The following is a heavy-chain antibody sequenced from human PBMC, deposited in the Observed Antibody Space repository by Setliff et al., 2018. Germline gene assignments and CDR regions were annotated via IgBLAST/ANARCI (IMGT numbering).Heavy chain of an antibody. Sequence: ASVKVSCKTSGYIFSDFYVHWVRQAPEPGLEWMAFINPKSDYTSYEQKCQGRVTVTKDTSISTAYMELSRLRSDDTAVYYCASDGRALGRLQFFGIVSLSSWGDGTTVTVSS. CDR3: ASDGRALGRLQFFGIVSLSS. CDR2: INPKSDYT. J-gene: IGHJ6*04. CDR1: GYIFSDFY. D-gene: IGHD3-3*01. V-gene: IGHV1-2*02.